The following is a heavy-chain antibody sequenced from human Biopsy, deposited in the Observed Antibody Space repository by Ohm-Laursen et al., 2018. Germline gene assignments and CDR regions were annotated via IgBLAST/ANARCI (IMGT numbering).Heavy chain of an antibody. Sequence: TLSLTCAVFGKTFSDYQWSWIRQPPGKGLEWIGQINQAGTTNYNPSLKIRVSISADASTYEFLLRLTFVTAADTAVYLCGNEVHGRDYWGLGAQVTVSS. CDR3: GNEVHGRDY. V-gene: IGHV4-34*08. CDR2: INQAGTT. CDR1: GKTFSDYQ. D-gene: IGHD2-15*01. J-gene: IGHJ4*02.